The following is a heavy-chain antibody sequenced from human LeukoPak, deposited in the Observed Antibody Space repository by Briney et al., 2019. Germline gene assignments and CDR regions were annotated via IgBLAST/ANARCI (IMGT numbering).Heavy chain of an antibody. V-gene: IGHV3-7*03. Sequence: GGSLRLSCAASGFTFSSYWMNWARQAPGKGLEWVASINHNGNVNYYVDSVKGRFTISRDNAKNSLYLQMSNLRAEDTAVYYCARGPRATQYYYDSSGYYYDIDYWGQGTLVTVSS. CDR2: INHNGNVN. D-gene: IGHD3-22*01. CDR3: ARGPRATQYYYDSSGYYYDIDY. J-gene: IGHJ4*02. CDR1: GFTFSSYW.